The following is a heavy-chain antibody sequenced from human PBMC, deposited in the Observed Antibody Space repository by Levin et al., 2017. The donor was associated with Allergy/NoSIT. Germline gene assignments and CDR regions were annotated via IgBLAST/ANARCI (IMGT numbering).Heavy chain of an antibody. CDR3: AKDHLGQGVGGNSDGWGC. CDR1: GFTFSTYA. Sequence: EASVKVSCVASGFTFSTYAMTWVRQAPGKGLEWLSSISGSGGRTYYADSVKGRLTMSRDNSKNTLYLQVNSLRVDDTAIYYCAKDHLGQGVGGNSDGWGCWGQGTLVTVSS. J-gene: IGHJ4*02. V-gene: IGHV3-23*01. D-gene: IGHD4-23*01. CDR2: ISGSGGRT.